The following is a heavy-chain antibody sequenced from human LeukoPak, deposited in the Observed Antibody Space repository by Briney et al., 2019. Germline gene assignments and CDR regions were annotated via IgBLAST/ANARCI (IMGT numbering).Heavy chain of an antibody. D-gene: IGHD1-14*01. CDR3: TRDVSRRNQLLSGAFAL. CDR2: ISSTSSTI. V-gene: IGHV3-48*01. CDR1: GFIFSDYS. J-gene: IGHJ3*01. Sequence: GGSLRLSCAASGFIFSDYSMDWVCHAPGKGLEWISYISSTSSTIYYAASVKGRFTISRDNAGTSLFLQMNGLRADDTALYYCTRDVSRRNQLLSGAFALWGDGTMVTVSP.